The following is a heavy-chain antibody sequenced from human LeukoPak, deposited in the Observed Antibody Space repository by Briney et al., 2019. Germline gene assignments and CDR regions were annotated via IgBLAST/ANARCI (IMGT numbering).Heavy chain of an antibody. CDR2: ISSNGGST. J-gene: IGHJ4*02. CDR1: GLTFISYA. V-gene: IGHV3-64*01. D-gene: IGHD3-22*01. Sequence: GGPLRFSCAPPGLTFISYAMHWVRQPQGKGLEYVSAISSNGGSTYYANSVKGRFTISRDNSKNTLYLQMNSLRVEDTAVYYCARGLSSGYYYDYWGQGTLVTVSS. CDR3: ARGLSSGYYYDY.